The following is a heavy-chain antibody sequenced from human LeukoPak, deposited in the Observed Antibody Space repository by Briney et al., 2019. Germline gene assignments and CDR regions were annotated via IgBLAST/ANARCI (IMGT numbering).Heavy chain of an antibody. Sequence: PGESLRLSCAASGFTFSAYSMNWVRQAPEKGLEWVSYIGSSSSPIYYADSVKGRFTIFRDNAKNSLYLQMDSLRAEDTAVYYCARDQAYSFDYWGQGTLVTVSS. CDR2: IGSSSSPI. CDR1: GFTFSAYS. V-gene: IGHV3-48*01. D-gene: IGHD4-11*01. CDR3: ARDQAYSFDY. J-gene: IGHJ4*02.